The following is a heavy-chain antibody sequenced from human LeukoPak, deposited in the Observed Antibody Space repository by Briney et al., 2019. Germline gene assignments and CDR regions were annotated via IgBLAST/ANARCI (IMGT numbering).Heavy chain of an antibody. Sequence: SETLSLTCAVYGGSFSGYYWSWIRQPPGKGLEWIGEINHSGSTNYNPSLKSRVTISVDTSKNQFSLKLSSVTATDTAVYYCARRISGDYGNWLDPWGQGTLVTVSS. CDR1: GGSFSGYY. J-gene: IGHJ5*02. D-gene: IGHD4-17*01. CDR2: INHSGST. CDR3: ARRISGDYGNWLDP. V-gene: IGHV4-34*01.